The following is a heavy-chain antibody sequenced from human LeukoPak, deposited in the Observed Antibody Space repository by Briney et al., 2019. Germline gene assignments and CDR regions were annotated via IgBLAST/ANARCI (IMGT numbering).Heavy chain of an antibody. CDR1: ADSISSGGHY. CDR3: ARGGNRFGGFYFDY. J-gene: IGHJ4*02. V-gene: IGHV4-31*03. D-gene: IGHD3-10*01. CDR2: MRHSGST. Sequence: SQTLSLTCTVTADSISSGGHYWSWIRQHPGNGLESIGFMRHSGSTSHNPSLKGRVAISVDASKNQFSLRLSSVTAADTAVYYCARGGNRFGGFYFDYWGQGSLVTVSS.